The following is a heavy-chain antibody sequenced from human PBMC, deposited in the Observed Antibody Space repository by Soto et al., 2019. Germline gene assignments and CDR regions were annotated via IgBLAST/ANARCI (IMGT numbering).Heavy chain of an antibody. CDR1: CGAFRGFY. V-gene: IGHV4-34*01. Sequence: SETLFLTCAVFCGAFRGFYWSWIRPPPGKGLEWIGEINHSGSTNYNPSLKSRVAISLDTSKNQFSLRLNSVTAADTAVYYCARSSIEPRVFMYPFDSWGQGTLVTVSS. J-gene: IGHJ4*02. CDR2: INHSGST. D-gene: IGHD6-6*01. CDR3: ARSSIEPRVFMYPFDS.